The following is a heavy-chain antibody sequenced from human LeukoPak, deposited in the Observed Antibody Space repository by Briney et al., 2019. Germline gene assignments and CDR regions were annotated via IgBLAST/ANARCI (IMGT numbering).Heavy chain of an antibody. CDR2: ISGSGGST. V-gene: IGHV3-23*01. CDR3: AKDSKTYSYGENYYFDY. CDR1: GFTFSSYA. D-gene: IGHD5-18*01. J-gene: IGHJ4*02. Sequence: PGGSLRLSCAASGFTFSSYAMSWVRQAPGRGLEWVSAISGSGGSTYYADSVKGRFTISRDNSKNTLYLQMNSLRAEDTAVYYCAKDSKTYSYGENYYFDYWGQGTLVTVSS.